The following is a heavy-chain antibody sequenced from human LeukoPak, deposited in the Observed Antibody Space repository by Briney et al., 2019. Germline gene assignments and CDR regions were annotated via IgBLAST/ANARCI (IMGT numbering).Heavy chain of an antibody. CDR3: AKDANYLDSSGYFIPFDY. V-gene: IGHV3-23*01. CDR2: ISGNGLQT. J-gene: IGHJ4*02. CDR1: GFTFSRFA. Sequence: GGSLRLSCSASGFTFSRFAMTWVRHLPGKGLELVSAISGNGLQTFYADSVKGRFSVSRDNSVNIVYLQMDSLRADDSALYSCAKDANYLDSSGYFIPFDYWGPGTLVTVAS. D-gene: IGHD3-22*01.